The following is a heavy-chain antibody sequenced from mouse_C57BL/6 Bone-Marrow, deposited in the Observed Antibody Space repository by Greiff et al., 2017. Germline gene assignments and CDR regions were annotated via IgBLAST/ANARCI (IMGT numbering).Heavy chain of an antibody. CDR2: INPNNGGT. V-gene: IGHV1-26*01. J-gene: IGHJ2*01. D-gene: IGHD6-2*01. CDR3: AVSYFDY. Sequence: EVMLQQSGPELVKPGASVKISCKASGYTFTDYYMNWVKQSHGKSLEWFGDINPNNGGTSYNQKFKGKATLTVDKSYSTAYMELRSLTSEDSAVYYCAVSYFDYWGQGTTLTVSS. CDR1: GYTFTDYY.